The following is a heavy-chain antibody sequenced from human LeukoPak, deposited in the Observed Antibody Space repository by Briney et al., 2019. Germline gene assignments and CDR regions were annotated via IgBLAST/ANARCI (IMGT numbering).Heavy chain of an antibody. J-gene: IGHJ4*02. CDR2: INPNSGGT. CDR1: GYTFTGYY. D-gene: IGHD3-22*01. V-gene: IGHV1-2*06. Sequence: SVKVSCKASGYTFTGYYMHWVRQAPGQGLEWMGRINPNSGGTNYAQKFQGRVTMTRDTSISTAYMELSRLRSDDTAVYYCARDYYDSSGYYNYWGQGTLVTVSS. CDR3: ARDYYDSSGYYNY.